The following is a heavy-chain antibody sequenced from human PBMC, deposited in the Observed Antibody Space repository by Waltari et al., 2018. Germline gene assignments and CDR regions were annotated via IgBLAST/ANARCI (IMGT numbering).Heavy chain of an antibody. CDR3: AGGWHY. Sequence: QVQLVESGGGVVQPVRSLRLSCAASGFTFSSYAMHWVRQAPGKGLGGVAVISYDGSNKYYADSVKGRFTISRDNSKNTLYLQMNSLRAEDTAVYYCAGGWHYWGQGTLVTVSS. V-gene: IGHV3-30-3*01. D-gene: IGHD6-19*01. J-gene: IGHJ4*02. CDR1: GFTFSSYA. CDR2: ISYDGSNK.